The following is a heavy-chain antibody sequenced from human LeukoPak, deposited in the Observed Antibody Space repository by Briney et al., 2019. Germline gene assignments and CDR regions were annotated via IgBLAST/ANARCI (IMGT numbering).Heavy chain of an antibody. CDR3: ALSNFLWELQDY. D-gene: IGHD1-26*01. CDR1: GYTFTSYA. Sequence: ASVTVSCKASGYTFTSYAMHWVRQAPGQRLEWMGWINAGNGNTKYSQKFQGRVTITRDTSASTAYMELSSLRSEDTAVYYCALSNFLWELQDYWGQGTLVTVSS. CDR2: INAGNGNT. J-gene: IGHJ4*02. V-gene: IGHV1-3*01.